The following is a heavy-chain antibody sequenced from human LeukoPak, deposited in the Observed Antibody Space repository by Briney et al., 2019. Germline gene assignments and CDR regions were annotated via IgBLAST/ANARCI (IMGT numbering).Heavy chain of an antibody. J-gene: IGHJ1*01. D-gene: IGHD3-10*01. V-gene: IGHV1-2*02. CDR3: ARDLDNYSGSGSYYNGDPLFQH. CDR1: GYTFTGYY. Sequence: ASVKVSFKASGYTFTGYYMHWVRQAPGQGLEWMGWINPNSGGTNYAQKFQGRVTMTRDTSISTAYMELSRLRSDDTAVYYCARDLDNYSGSGSYYNGDPLFQHWGQGTLVTVSS. CDR2: INPNSGGT.